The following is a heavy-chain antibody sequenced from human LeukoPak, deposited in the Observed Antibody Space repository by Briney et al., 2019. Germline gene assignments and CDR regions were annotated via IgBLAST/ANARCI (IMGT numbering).Heavy chain of an antibody. CDR1: GYTFTGYY. CDR3: ARGSGTMGDAFDI. V-gene: IGHV1-2*02. D-gene: IGHD1-1*01. CDR2: INPNSGGT. J-gene: IGHJ3*02. Sequence: GASVKVSCKASGYTFTGYYMHWVRQASGQGLEWMGWINPNSGGTNYTQKFQGRVTMTRDTSISTAYMELSRLRSDDTAVYYCARGSGTMGDAFDIWGQGTMVTVSS.